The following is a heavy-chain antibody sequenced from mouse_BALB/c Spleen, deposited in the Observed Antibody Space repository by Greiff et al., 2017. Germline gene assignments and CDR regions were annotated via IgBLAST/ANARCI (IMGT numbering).Heavy chain of an antibody. J-gene: IGHJ4*01. Sequence: RLKESGPGLVAPSQSLSITCTVSGFSLTSYGVHWVRQPPGKGLEWLGVIWAGGSTNYNSALMSRLSISKDNSKSQVFLKMNSLQTDDTAMYYCARDDRYDGTRAMDYWGQGTSVTVSS. V-gene: IGHV2-9*02. D-gene: IGHD2-14*01. CDR1: GFSLTSYG. CDR2: IWAGGST. CDR3: ARDDRYDGTRAMDY.